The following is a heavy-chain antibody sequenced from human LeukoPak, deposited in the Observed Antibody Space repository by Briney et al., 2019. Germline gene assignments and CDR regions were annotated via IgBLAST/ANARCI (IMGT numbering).Heavy chain of an antibody. CDR1: GFTFNSRA. J-gene: IGHJ4*02. CDR3: AKDLSYYLTEFDY. D-gene: IGHD1-26*01. V-gene: IGHV3-23*01. Sequence: GGSLRLSCAASGFTFNSRAMSWVRQAPGKGLEWVSAISGSGGSTYYADSVKGRFTISRDNSRNTLYLQVNSLRAEDTAVYYCAKDLSYYLTEFDYWGQGTLVTASS. CDR2: ISGSGGST.